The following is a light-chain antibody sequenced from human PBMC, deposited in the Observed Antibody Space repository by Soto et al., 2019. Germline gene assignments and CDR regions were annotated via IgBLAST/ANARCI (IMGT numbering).Light chain of an antibody. V-gene: IGKV1-5*01. CDR2: DAS. Sequence: DIQMTQSPSTVSASVGDGVTITCRASQSVRTWLAWYQQRPGKAPKLLIYDASTLESGVSSGFSGSGSGTEFTLTISSLQPDDFATYYCQQYNSSPYTFGQGTQLEIK. CDR3: QQYNSSPYT. CDR1: QSVRTW. J-gene: IGKJ2*01.